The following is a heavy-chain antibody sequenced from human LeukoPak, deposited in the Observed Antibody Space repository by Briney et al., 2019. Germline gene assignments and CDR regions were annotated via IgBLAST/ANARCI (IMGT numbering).Heavy chain of an antibody. CDR2: ISGSGGST. J-gene: IGHJ4*02. Sequence: PGGSLRLSCAASGFTFSSYAMSWVRQAPGKGLEWVSAISGSGGSTYYADSVKGRFTISRDNSKNTLYVQMNSLRAEDTAVYYCARVLDPSGAAIFDYWGQGTLVTVSS. CDR3: ARVLDPSGAAIFDY. D-gene: IGHD3-3*01. CDR1: GFTFSSYA. V-gene: IGHV3-23*01.